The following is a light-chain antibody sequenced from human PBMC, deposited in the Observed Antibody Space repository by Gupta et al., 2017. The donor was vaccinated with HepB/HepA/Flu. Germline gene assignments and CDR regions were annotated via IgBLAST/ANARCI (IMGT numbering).Light chain of an antibody. V-gene: IGLV4-60*03. CDR3: ETWDSNIRV. CDR2: VESSGRY. Sequence: QLMVTQSSSASASLGSSVKLTCTLSSGYSHYSIGWHQQQPGKAPRFLMKVESSGRYNKGSGIPDRVSGSSSGAARYITISNLQAEDEADYYCETWDSNIRVFGGGTKLTVL. J-gene: IGLJ2*01. CDR1: SGYSHYS.